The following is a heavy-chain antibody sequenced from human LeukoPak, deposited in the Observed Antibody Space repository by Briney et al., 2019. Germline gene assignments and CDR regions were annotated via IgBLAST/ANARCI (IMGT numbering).Heavy chain of an antibody. J-gene: IGHJ4*02. CDR2: IYYSGST. Sequence: SETLSLTCTVSGGSVSSSSYYWGWIRQPPGKGLEWIGSIYYSGSTYYNPSLKSRVTISVDTSKNQFSLKLSSVTAADTAVYYCARGVAVAGSDYWGQGTLVTVSS. CDR1: GGSVSSSSYY. V-gene: IGHV4-39*07. CDR3: ARGVAVAGSDY. D-gene: IGHD6-19*01.